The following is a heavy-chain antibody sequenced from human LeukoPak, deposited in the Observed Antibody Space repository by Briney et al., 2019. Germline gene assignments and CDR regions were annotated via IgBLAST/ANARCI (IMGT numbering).Heavy chain of an antibody. CDR2: ISGSGGST. CDR1: GFTFSSYA. Sequence: GGSLRLSCAASGFTFSSYAMSWVRQAPGKGMEWVSAISGSGGSTYYADSVKGRFTISRDNSKNTLYLQMNSLRAEDTAVYYCAKDSAMCSGGSCYVGIDYWGQGTLVTVSS. D-gene: IGHD2-15*01. V-gene: IGHV3-23*01. J-gene: IGHJ4*02. CDR3: AKDSAMCSGGSCYVGIDY.